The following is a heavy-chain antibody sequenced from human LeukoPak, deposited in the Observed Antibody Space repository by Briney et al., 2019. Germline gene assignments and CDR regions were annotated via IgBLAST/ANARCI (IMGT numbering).Heavy chain of an antibody. Sequence: GGSLRLSCAASGFTVSSNYMSWVRQAPGKGLEWVSVIYSGGSTYYADSVKGRFTISRDNSKNTLYLQMNSLRAEDTAVYYCARGGYYYGSGSYRAEGYWGQGTLVTVSS. J-gene: IGHJ4*02. CDR1: GFTVSSNY. V-gene: IGHV3-66*01. CDR2: IYSGGST. CDR3: ARGGYYYGSGSYRAEGY. D-gene: IGHD3-10*01.